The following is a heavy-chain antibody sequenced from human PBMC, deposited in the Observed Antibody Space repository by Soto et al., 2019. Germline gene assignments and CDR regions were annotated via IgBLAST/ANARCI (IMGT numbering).Heavy chain of an antibody. V-gene: IGHV2-5*02. CDR2: IYWDGDR. CDR3: ASCDPGFAFDI. CDR1: GFSLSTGGMG. D-gene: IGHD2-21*01. Sequence: SGPTLVNPTQTLTLTCTFSGFSLSTGGMGVGWIRQPPGKALEWLALIYWDGDRRYRPSLMSRLTIAKDTSKNQVVLTMTNMDPVDTATYYCASCDPGFAFDIRGQGTLVTVSS. J-gene: IGHJ3*02.